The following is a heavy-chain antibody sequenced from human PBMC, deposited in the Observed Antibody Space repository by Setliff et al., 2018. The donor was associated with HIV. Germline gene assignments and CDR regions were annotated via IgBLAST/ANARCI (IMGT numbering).Heavy chain of an antibody. CDR1: GGTFSSYV. Sequence: SVKVSCKASGGTFSSYVISWVRQAPGQGPEWMGGIIPMYGVANYAQKFQGRVTMTTDRSTSTVYMELSSLRSEDTAVYYCARDRGDLALAYYLYYGMDVWGQGTTVTVS. J-gene: IGHJ6*02. CDR2: IIPMYGVA. CDR3: ARDRGDLALAYYLYYGMDV. D-gene: IGHD3-10*01. V-gene: IGHV1-69*10.